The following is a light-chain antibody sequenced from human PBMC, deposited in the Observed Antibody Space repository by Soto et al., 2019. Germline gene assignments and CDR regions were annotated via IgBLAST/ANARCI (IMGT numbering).Light chain of an antibody. CDR1: KLGDKY. J-gene: IGLJ1*01. Sequence: SYELTQPPSVSVSPGRTASISCSGDKLGDKYACWYQQKQGQSPVLVIYQDSKRPSGIPERFSGSNSGNTATLTISGTQAIDEADYYCRLFTSRSTFVLGTGRKVTV. CDR3: RLFTSRSTFV. V-gene: IGLV3-1*01. CDR2: QDS.